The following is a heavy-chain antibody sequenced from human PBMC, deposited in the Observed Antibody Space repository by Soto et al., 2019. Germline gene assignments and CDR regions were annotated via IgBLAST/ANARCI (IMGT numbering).Heavy chain of an antibody. J-gene: IGHJ6*03. Sequence: GGSLRLSCAASGFTFSSYSMNWVRQAPGKGLEWVSYISSSSSTIYYADSVKGRFTISRDNAKDSLYLQMNSLRAEDTAVYYCARGAGSSVYYYYMDVWGKGTTVTVSS. CDR3: ARGAGSSVYYYYMDV. CDR1: GFTFSSYS. V-gene: IGHV3-48*01. D-gene: IGHD2-2*01. CDR2: ISSSSSTI.